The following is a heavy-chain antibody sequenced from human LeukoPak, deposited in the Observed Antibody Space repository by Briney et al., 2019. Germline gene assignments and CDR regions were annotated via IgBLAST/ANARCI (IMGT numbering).Heavy chain of an antibody. CDR3: TRQWLRVMDV. D-gene: IGHD6-19*01. Sequence: PGGSLRLSCASSGFTFTAYSMNWVRQAPGKGLEWISFISSSGHYIYYADSLKGRFTISRDNANSSLYLQISTLKAEDTAVYYCTRQWLRVMDVGGKGTTVTVSS. CDR1: GFTFTAYS. CDR2: ISSSGHYI. J-gene: IGHJ6*04. V-gene: IGHV3-21*01.